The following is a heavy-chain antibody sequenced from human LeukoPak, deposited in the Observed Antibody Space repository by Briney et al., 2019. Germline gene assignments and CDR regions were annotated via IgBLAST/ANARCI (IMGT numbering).Heavy chain of an antibody. CDR3: AKGYSSSENY. Sequence: GGSLRLSCAASGFTFSSFGMHWVRQAPGKGLEWVAFIRYDGSNKYYADSVKGRFTISRDNSENTLYLQMNSLRAEDTAVYYCAKGYSSSENYWGQGTLVTVSS. J-gene: IGHJ4*02. CDR1: GFTFSSFG. D-gene: IGHD6-13*01. V-gene: IGHV3-30*02. CDR2: IRYDGSNK.